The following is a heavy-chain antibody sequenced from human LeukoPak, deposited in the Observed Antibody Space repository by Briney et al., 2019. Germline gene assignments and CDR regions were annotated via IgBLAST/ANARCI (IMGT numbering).Heavy chain of an antibody. J-gene: IGHJ4*02. CDR2: IYPGDSDT. Sequence: GESLKISCKGSGYSFTSYWIGWVRQMPGKGLEWMGIIYPGDSDTRYSPSFQGQVTISADKSISTAYLQWSSLKASDTAMYYCARTARRGYCSSTSSCYFDYWGQGTLVTVSS. V-gene: IGHV5-51*01. CDR3: ARTARRGYCSSTSSCYFDY. D-gene: IGHD2-2*03. CDR1: GYSFTSYW.